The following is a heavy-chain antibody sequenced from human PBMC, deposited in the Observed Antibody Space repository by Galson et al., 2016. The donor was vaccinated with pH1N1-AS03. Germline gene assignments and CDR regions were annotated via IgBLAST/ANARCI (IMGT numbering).Heavy chain of an antibody. CDR3: AKDRVRLQVTESSAFDI. D-gene: IGHD4-23*01. Sequence: SLRLSCAASGFTFSSYGLHWIRQAPGEGLEWVTFIRYDGSNTYYVDSVRGRFTISRDNSKNMLYLQMNSLRAEDSAAYYCAKDRVRLQVTESSAFDIWGQGTMVTVSP. V-gene: IGHV3-30*02. J-gene: IGHJ3*02. CDR2: IRYDGSNT. CDR1: GFTFSSYG.